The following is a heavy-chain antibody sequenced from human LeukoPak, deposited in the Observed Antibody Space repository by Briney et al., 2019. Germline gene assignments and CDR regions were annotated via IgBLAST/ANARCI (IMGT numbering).Heavy chain of an antibody. CDR2: IKQDGSEK. D-gene: IGHD3-16*01. CDR3: ARVGEPYYMDV. J-gene: IGHJ6*03. CDR1: GFTFSSYG. V-gene: IGHV3-7*01. Sequence: GGSLRLSCAASGFTFSSYGMTWVRQAPGKGLEWEANIKQDGSEKYYVDSVKGRFTISRDNAKNSLYLQMNSLRAEDTAVYYCARVGEPYYMDVWGKGTTVTVSS.